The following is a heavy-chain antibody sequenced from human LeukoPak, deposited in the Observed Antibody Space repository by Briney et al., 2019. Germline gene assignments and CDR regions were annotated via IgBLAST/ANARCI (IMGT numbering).Heavy chain of an antibody. Sequence: PGGSLRLSCAASGFTVSSNYMSWVRQAPGKGLEWVSVIYSGDRTYYADSVRGRFTISRDNSKNTPYLQMNSLRAEDTAVYYCARGHSYCSGGSCYGPLIDPWGQGTLVTVSS. V-gene: IGHV3-66*01. D-gene: IGHD2-15*01. CDR3: ARGHSYCSGGSCYGPLIDP. CDR1: GFTVSSNY. J-gene: IGHJ5*02. CDR2: IYSGDRT.